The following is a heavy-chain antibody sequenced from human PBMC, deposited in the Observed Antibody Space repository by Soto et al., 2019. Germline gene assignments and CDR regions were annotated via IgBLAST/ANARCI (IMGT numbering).Heavy chain of an antibody. CDR3: EKLIGNSWLGS. V-gene: IGHV6-1*01. D-gene: IGHD2-8*01. CDR2: TYYRSKWYN. Sequence: PSQTLSLTCAISGDSVSTNSATWDWIRQSPSRGLEWLGRTYYRSKWYNDYAVSVKGRITINPDTSNNQPSLQLNSVTPDDTAVYFCEKLIGNSWLGSWGGETLVTVSS. CDR1: GDSVSTNSAT. J-gene: IGHJ5*01.